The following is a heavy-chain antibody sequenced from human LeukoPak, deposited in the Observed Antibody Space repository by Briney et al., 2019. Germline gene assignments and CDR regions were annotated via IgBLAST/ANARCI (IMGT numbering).Heavy chain of an antibody. CDR1: GGSFSGYY. CDR2: INHSGST. D-gene: IGHD1-1*01. V-gene: IGHV4-34*01. J-gene: IGHJ4*02. CDR3: ARVRASRTRFFDY. Sequence: SESLSLTCAVYGGSFSGYYWSWIRQPPGKGLEWIGEINHSGSTNYNPSLKSRVTISVDTSKNQFSLKLSSVTAADTAVYYCARVRASRTRFFDYWGQGTLVTVSS.